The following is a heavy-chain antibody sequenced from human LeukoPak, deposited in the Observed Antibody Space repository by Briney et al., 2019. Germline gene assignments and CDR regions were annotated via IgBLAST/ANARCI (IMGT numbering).Heavy chain of an antibody. J-gene: IGHJ4*02. CDR2: ISYDGSNK. V-gene: IGHV3-30-3*01. CDR1: GFTFSSYA. Sequence: GGSLRLSCAASGFTFSSYAMHWVRQAPGKGLEWVAVISYDGSNKYYADSVKGRFTISRDNSKNTLYLQMNSLRAEDTAAYYCARDKVSSGWPTNFDYWGQGTLVTVSS. D-gene: IGHD6-19*01. CDR3: ARDKVSSGWPTNFDY.